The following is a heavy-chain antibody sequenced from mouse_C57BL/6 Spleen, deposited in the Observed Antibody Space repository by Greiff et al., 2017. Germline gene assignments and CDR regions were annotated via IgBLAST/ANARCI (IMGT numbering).Heavy chain of an antibody. D-gene: IGHD1-1*01. CDR1: GYTFTSYW. CDR3: ARSEYDGRSPDY. Sequence: QVQLQQPGAELVRPGSSVKLSCKASGYTFTSYWMHWVKQRPIQGLEWIGNIDPSDSETHSNQKFKDKATLTVDKSSSTAYRQLSSLTSEDSAVYYCARSEYDGRSPDYWGQGTTLTVSS. J-gene: IGHJ2*01. CDR2: IDPSDSET. V-gene: IGHV1-52*01.